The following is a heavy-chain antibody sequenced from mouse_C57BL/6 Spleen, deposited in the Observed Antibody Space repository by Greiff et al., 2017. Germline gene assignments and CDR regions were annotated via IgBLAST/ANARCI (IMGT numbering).Heavy chain of an antibody. CDR2: IDPSDSYT. Sequence: VQLQQPGAELVMPGASVKLSCKASGYTFTSYWMHWVKQRPGQGLEWIGEIDPSDSYTNYNQKFKGKSTLTVDKSSSTAYMQLSSLTSEDSAVYYCARRANWDGGYAMDYWGQGTSVTVSS. CDR1: GYTFTSYW. CDR3: ARRANWDGGYAMDY. V-gene: IGHV1-69*01. D-gene: IGHD4-1*01. J-gene: IGHJ4*01.